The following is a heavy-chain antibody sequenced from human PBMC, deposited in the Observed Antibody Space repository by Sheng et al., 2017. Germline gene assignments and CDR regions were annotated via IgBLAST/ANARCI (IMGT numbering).Heavy chain of an antibody. CDR1: GGSFSGYY. Sequence: QVQLQQWGAGLLKPSETLSLTCAVYGGSFSGYYWSWIRQPPGKGLEWIGEINHSGSTNYNPSLKSRVTISVDTSKNQFSLKLSSVTAADTAVYYCARSVMAGHLFDYWGQGTLVTVSS. CDR3: ARSVMAGHLFDY. V-gene: IGHV4-34*01. J-gene: IGHJ4*02. D-gene: IGHD6-19*01. CDR2: INHSGST.